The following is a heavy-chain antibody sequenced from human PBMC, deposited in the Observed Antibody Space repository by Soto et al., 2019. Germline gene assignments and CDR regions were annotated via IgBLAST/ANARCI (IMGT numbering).Heavy chain of an antibody. Sequence: VQLVQSGAEVKKPGSSVKVSCKASGGTFSSYAISWVRQAPGQGLEWMGGIIPIFGTANYAQKFHGRVTINRDESTSTAYMELSSLRYEDAAVYYCAREGLAKGYCSGGSCYEKNTTPCDPWGQGTLVTVS. CDR2: IIPIFGTA. CDR1: GGTFSSYA. V-gene: IGHV1-69*01. D-gene: IGHD2-15*01. J-gene: IGHJ5*02. CDR3: AREGLAKGYCSGGSCYEKNTTPCDP.